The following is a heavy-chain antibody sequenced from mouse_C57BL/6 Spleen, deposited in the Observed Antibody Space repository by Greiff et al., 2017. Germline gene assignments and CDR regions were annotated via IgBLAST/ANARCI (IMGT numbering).Heavy chain of an antibody. V-gene: IGHV1-20*01. CDR3: AREGGGNAMDY. CDR2: INPYNGVT. J-gene: IGHJ4*01. CDR1: GYSFTGYF. Sequence: VQLKQSGPELVKPGDSVKISCKASGYSFTGYFMNWVMQSHGKSLEWIGRINPYNGVTFYNQKFKGKATLTVDKSSSTAHMELRSLTSEDSAVYYCAREGGGNAMDYWGQGTSVTVSA.